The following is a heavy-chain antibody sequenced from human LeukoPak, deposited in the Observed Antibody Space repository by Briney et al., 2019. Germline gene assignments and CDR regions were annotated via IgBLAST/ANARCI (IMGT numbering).Heavy chain of an antibody. V-gene: IGHV1-2*02. CDR2: INPNSGGT. Sequence: ASVKVSCKASGYTFTGYYMHWVRQAPGQGLEWMGWINPNSGGTNYAQKFQGRVTMTRDTSISTAYMELSRLRSDDTAVYYCARDDVTTGGAIDYWGQRTLVTVSS. D-gene: IGHD4-17*01. CDR1: GYTFTGYY. J-gene: IGHJ4*02. CDR3: ARDDVTTGGAIDY.